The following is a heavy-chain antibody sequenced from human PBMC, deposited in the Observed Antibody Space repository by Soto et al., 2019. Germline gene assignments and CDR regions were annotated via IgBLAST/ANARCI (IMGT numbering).Heavy chain of an antibody. CDR2: ISGSGGST. CDR1: GFTFSSYA. V-gene: IGHV3-23*01. D-gene: IGHD2-8*01. J-gene: IGHJ4*02. Sequence: PGGSLRLSCAASGFTFSSYAMSWVRQAPGKGLEWVSAISGSGGSTYYADSVKGRFTISRDNSKNTLYLQMNSLRAEDTAVYYCAKGASYCTNGVCYRRGVYYFDYWGQGTLVTVSS. CDR3: AKGASYCTNGVCYRRGVYYFDY.